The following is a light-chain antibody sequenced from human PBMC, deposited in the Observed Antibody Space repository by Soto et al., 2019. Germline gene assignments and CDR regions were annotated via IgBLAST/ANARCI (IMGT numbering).Light chain of an antibody. CDR2: KAS. CDR1: QSISSW. V-gene: IGKV1-5*03. Sequence: DIQMTQSPSTLSASVGDRVTITCRASQSISSWLTWYQQKAGQAPKLLIYKASIVESGVQSRFSGSGSGTEFTLPISSLRPDDCPTYYCQQYSYFATVGQGPRVEVK. CDR3: QQYSYFAT. J-gene: IGKJ1*01.